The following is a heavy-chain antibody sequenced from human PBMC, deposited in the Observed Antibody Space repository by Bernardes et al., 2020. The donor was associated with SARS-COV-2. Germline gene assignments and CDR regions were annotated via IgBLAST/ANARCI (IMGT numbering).Heavy chain of an antibody. CDR2: IIPILGIA. D-gene: IGHD3-16*01. Sequence: SVKVSCKASGGTFSSYTISWVRQAPGQGLEWMGRIIPILGIANYAQKFQGRVTITADKSTSTAYMELSSLRSEDTAVYYCARDRESGGTDWFDPWGQGTLVTVSS. CDR3: ARDRESGGTDWFDP. V-gene: IGHV1-69*04. J-gene: IGHJ5*02. CDR1: GGTFSSYT.